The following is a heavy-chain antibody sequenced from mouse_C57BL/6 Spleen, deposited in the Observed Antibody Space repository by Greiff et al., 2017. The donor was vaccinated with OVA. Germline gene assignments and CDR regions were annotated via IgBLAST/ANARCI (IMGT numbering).Heavy chain of an antibody. D-gene: IGHD3-3*01. CDR3: AKPGRDFYAMDY. CDR1: GFSLTSYA. Sequence: QVQLQQSGPGLVAPSQSLSITCTVSGFSLTSYAISWVRQPPGKGLEWLGVIWPGGGTNYNSALISRLSISKDNSKSQVFLKLNSLQTDDTATYYCAKPGRDFYAMDYWGQGTSVTVSS. J-gene: IGHJ4*01. CDR2: IWPGGGT. V-gene: IGHV2-9-1*01.